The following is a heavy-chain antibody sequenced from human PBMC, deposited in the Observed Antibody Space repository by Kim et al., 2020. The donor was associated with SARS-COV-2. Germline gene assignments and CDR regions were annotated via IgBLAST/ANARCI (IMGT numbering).Heavy chain of an antibody. CDR3: ARVKSPRKGAASSYYYGM. Sequence: RTLSLTCAASGFTFSSYAMHWVRQAPGKGLEWVAVISYDGSNKYYADSVKGRFTISRDNSKNTLYLQMNSLRAEDTAVYYCARVKSPRKGAASSYYYGM. V-gene: IGHV3-30*04. CDR1: GFTFSSYA. D-gene: IGHD6-13*01. J-gene: IGHJ6*01. CDR2: ISYDGSNK.